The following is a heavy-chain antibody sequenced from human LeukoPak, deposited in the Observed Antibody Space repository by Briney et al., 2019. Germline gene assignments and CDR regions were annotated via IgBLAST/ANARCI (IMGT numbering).Heavy chain of an antibody. V-gene: IGHV3-66*01. CDR2: IYSGGST. CDR1: GFTVSSNY. CDR3: ARKGVPVGFGELYFDY. J-gene: IGHJ4*02. D-gene: IGHD3-10*01. Sequence: PGGSLRLSCAASGFTVSSNYMSWVRQAPGKGLEWVSVIYSGGSTYYADSVKGRFTISRDNSKNTLYLQMNSLRAEDTAVYYCARKGVPVGFGELYFDYWGQGTLVTVSS.